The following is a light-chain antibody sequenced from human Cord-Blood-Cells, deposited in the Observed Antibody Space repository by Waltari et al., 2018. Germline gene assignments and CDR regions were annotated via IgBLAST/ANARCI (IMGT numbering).Light chain of an antibody. V-gene: IGLV3-25*03. CDR1: ALPQQY. J-gene: IGLJ2*01. CDR3: QSADSSGTYVV. CDR2: KDS. Sequence: SYELTQPPSVSVSPGQTARLPCSGDALPQQYAYWYQQKPGQAPVLVIYKDSERPSGIPERFSGSSSGTTVTLTISGVQAEDEADYYCQSADSSGTYVVFGGGTKLTVL.